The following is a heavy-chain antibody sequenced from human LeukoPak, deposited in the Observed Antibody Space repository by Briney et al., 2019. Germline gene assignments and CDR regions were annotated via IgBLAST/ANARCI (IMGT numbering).Heavy chain of an antibody. D-gene: IGHD6-19*01. Sequence: PGGSLRLSCAASGFTFDDYAMHWVRHAPGKGLEWVSGISWNSGSIDYADSVKGRFTISRDNAKNSLYLQMNRLRAEDMALYYCAKSHSSGWYEVGTAIDYWGQGTLVTVSS. CDR1: GFTFDDYA. J-gene: IGHJ4*02. V-gene: IGHV3-9*03. CDR2: ISWNSGSI. CDR3: AKSHSSGWYEVGTAIDY.